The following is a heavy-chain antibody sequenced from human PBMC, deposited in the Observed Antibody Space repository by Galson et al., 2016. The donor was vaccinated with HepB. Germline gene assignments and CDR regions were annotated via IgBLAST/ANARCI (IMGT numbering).Heavy chain of an antibody. D-gene: IGHD6-19*01. J-gene: IGHJ4*02. Sequence: SLRLSCAASGFIFSVYNMNWARPAPGKGLEWVALISYDGSNKYYADSVKGRFTISRDNSKNTLYLQMNSLRAEDTTAYYCASRHSGWYYFDYWGQGTLVTVSS. CDR1: GFIFSVYN. CDR3: ASRHSGWYYFDY. CDR2: ISYDGSNK. V-gene: IGHV3-30*03.